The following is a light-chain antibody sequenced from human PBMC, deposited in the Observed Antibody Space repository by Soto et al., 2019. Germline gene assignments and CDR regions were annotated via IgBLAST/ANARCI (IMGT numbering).Light chain of an antibody. CDR3: QQYHNWPLIT. V-gene: IGKV3-15*01. Sequence: IGMTQSPCTLSVSPGERVILSCRASQSVNSNLAWYQQKPGQTPRLLISGASTRATGIPVRFSGSGSGTEFTLTISSLQSEDFAVYYCQQYHNWPLITFGQGTRLEIK. J-gene: IGKJ5*01. CDR2: GAS. CDR1: QSVNSN.